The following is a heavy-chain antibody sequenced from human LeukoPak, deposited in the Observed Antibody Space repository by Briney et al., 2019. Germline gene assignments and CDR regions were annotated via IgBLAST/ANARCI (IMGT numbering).Heavy chain of an antibody. J-gene: IGHJ4*02. CDR1: GGSISSSSYY. D-gene: IGHD4-17*01. Sequence: PSETLSLTCTVSGGSISSSSYYWSWIRQPPGKGLEWIGYIYYSGSTNYNPSLKSRVTISVDTSKNQFSLKLSSVTAADTAVYYCARDDGYGDSYYFDYWGQGTLVTVSS. CDR3: ARDDGYGDSYYFDY. V-gene: IGHV4-61*01. CDR2: IYYSGST.